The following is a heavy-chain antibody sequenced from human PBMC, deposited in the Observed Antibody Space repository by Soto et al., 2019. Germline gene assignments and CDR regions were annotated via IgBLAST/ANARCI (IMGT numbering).Heavy chain of an antibody. CDR1: GYSFSSFG. D-gene: IGHD2-15*01. J-gene: IGHJ4*02. CDR3: ARTCRSGGSCYLEY. V-gene: IGHV1-18*01. Sequence: ASVKVSCKASGYSFSSFGISWVRQAPGQGLEWVGWVSVPSGDASSAQNFQGRVTVTTDTSTSTAYMEVGSLRSDDTAVYYCARTCRSGGSCYLEYWGEGTLVTVSS. CDR2: VSVPSGDA.